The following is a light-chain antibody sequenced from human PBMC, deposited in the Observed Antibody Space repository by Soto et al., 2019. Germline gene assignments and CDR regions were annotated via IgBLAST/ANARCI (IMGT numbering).Light chain of an antibody. CDR3: QQYGSSLYP. V-gene: IGKV3-20*01. Sequence: EIVLTQSPGTLSLSPGERATLSCRASQSVSSSYLAWYQQKPGQAPRLLSYGVSSRATGIPDRFSGSGSGTDFTLAISRLEPEDFAVYSCQQYGSSLYPVDQGTKLEIK. CDR1: QSVSSSY. CDR2: GVS. J-gene: IGKJ2*01.